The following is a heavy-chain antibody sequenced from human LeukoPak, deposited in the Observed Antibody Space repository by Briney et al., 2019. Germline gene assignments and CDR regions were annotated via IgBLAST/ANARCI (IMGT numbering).Heavy chain of an antibody. CDR3: AKIPYMGGVGNWFDP. V-gene: IGHV3-23*01. J-gene: IGHJ5*02. CDR2: ISGSGGSI. CDR1: GLTFSSYA. Sequence: QPGGSLRLSCAASGLTFSSYAMTWVRQAPGKGLEWVSTISGSGGSIYYADSVRGRFTISRDNSKNTLYLQMNSLRAEDTAVYYCAKIPYMGGVGNWFDPWGQGTLVTVSS. D-gene: IGHD1-26*01.